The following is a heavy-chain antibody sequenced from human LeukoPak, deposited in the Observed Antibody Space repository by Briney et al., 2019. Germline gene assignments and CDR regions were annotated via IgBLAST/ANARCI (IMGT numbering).Heavy chain of an antibody. V-gene: IGHV3-21*01. CDR1: GFTFSSYS. J-gene: IGHJ4*02. CDR2: ISSSSSYI. Sequence: PGGSLRLSCAASGFTFSSYSMNWVRQAPGKGLEWVSSISSSSSYIYYADSVKGRFTISRDNAKNSLYLQMNSLRAEDTAVYHCARGTYYDILTGYYNVPYWGQGTLVTVSS. D-gene: IGHD3-9*01. CDR3: ARGTYYDILTGYYNVPY.